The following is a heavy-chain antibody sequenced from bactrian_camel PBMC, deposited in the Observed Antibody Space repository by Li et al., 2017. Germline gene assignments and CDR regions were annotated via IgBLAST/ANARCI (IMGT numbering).Heavy chain of an antibody. V-gene: IGHV3S63*01. CDR1: GYTNC. Sequence: HVQLVESGGGSVQIGGSLKLACEVSGYTNCMAWFRQGPGEEREAVASIGVPNDSPIYNDFAKGRFTITQDNAQGTVYLQMNDLKPSDTAMYYCAADENYCYLEYEYKIWGQGTQVTVS. J-gene: IGHJ4*01. CDR2: IGVPNDSP. D-gene: IGHD1*01. CDR3: AADENYCYLEYEYKI.